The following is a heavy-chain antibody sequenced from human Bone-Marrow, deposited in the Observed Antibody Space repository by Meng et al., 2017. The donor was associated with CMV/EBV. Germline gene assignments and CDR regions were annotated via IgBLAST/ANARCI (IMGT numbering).Heavy chain of an antibody. V-gene: IGHV3-66*01. CDR3: ARVMDTIMVTGRQYFDS. Sequence: GLSVTNTYMSWIRQAPGKGLEWVSTIYSGGSTYYVDSVKGRFTISRDNSQNMVYLQMSSLRVEDTAVYYCARVMDTIMVTGRQYFDSWGQGTLVTVSS. D-gene: IGHD5-24*01. CDR2: IYSGGST. CDR1: GLSVTNTY. J-gene: IGHJ4*02.